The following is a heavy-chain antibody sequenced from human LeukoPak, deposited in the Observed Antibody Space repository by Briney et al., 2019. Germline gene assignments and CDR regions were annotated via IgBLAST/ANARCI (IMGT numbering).Heavy chain of an antibody. D-gene: IGHD1-1*01. V-gene: IGHV4-39*01. Sequence: PSETLSLTCTVSGGSINSSSYYWGWIRQPPGKGLEWIGSIYHSGSTYYNSSLKSRVTISVDTSKNQFSLTLNSVTAADTAVYYCARGKGSGTRYNWNAHRYYYYGMDVWGQGTTVTVSS. CDR3: ARGKGSGTRYNWNAHRYYYYGMDV. CDR1: GGSINSSSYY. J-gene: IGHJ6*02. CDR2: IYHSGST.